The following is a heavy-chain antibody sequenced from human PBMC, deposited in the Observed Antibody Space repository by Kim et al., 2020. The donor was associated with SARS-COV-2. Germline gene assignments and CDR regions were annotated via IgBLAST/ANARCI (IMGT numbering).Heavy chain of an antibody. D-gene: IGHD1-20*01. Sequence: SLKSRVTISVDTSKSQFCLKLSSVTAADTAGYYCARDTGDNWNPGGWFDPWGQGTLVTVSS. V-gene: IGHV4-31*02. CDR3: ARDTGDNWNPGGWFDP. J-gene: IGHJ5*02.